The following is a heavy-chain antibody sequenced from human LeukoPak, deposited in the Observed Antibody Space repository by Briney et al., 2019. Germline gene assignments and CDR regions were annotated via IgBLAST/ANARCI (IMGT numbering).Heavy chain of an antibody. D-gene: IGHD5-18*01. CDR3: ARLSDTTS. CDR1: GYTFSNFW. Sequence: GESLKISCKGSGYTFSNFWIAWVRQMPGKGLEWMGSIYPGDSDTRYSPSFPGQVTISADKSLATASLLWSSVKASDTAMYFCARLSDTTSWGQGTLVTVSS. V-gene: IGHV5-51*01. CDR2: IYPGDSDT. J-gene: IGHJ5*02.